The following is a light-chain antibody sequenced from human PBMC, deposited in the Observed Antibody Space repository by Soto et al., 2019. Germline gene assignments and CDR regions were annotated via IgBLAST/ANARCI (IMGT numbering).Light chain of an antibody. CDR1: QSVSSY. V-gene: IGKV3-11*01. CDR3: QQRSNRPY. Sequence: IVLQQSPATLSLSPGERATLSCRASQSVSSYLAWYQQKPGQAHRLLIYDASNRATGIPARSSVSGSGTDFNLTNSSLEPESFAVYYCQQRSNRPYFGPGTKVYIK. J-gene: IGKJ3*01. CDR2: DAS.